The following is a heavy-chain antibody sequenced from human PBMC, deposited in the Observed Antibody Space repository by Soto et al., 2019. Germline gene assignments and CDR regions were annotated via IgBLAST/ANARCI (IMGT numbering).Heavy chain of an antibody. CDR1: GGSISSYY. J-gene: IGHJ4*02. D-gene: IGHD6-19*01. CDR2: IYYSGST. Sequence: SETLSLTCTVSGGSISSYYWSWIRQPPGKGLEWIGYIYYSGSTNYNPSLKSRVTISVDTSKNQFSLKLSSVTAADTAVYYCARGGGYSSGSLWPLDYWGQGTLVTVS. CDR3: ARGGGYSSGSLWPLDY. V-gene: IGHV4-59*01.